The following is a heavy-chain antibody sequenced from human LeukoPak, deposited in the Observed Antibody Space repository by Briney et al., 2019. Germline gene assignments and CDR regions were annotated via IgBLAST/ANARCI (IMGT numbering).Heavy chain of an antibody. CDR3: SRHRGNDGFDI. D-gene: IGHD3-10*01. J-gene: IGHJ3*02. CDR1: GDSISSHY. Sequence: SETLSLTRTVSGDSISSHYWSWIRQPPGKGPEWIGYISYSGSTEYTPSLSSRVTISIDTARNQFSLKLTSVTAADTALYYCSRHRGNDGFDIWGQGTKVTVSS. CDR2: ISYSGST. V-gene: IGHV4-59*08.